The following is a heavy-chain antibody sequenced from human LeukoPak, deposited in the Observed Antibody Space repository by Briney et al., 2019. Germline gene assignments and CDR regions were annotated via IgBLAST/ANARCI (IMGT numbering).Heavy chain of an antibody. CDR2: ISSSGSTI. D-gene: IGHD3-3*01. V-gene: IGHV3-11*04. CDR1: GFTFSDYY. CDR3: ARDRKVNPYYDFWSGSYDAFDI. Sequence: GGSLRLSCAASGFTFSDYYMSWIRQAPGKGLEWVSYISSSGSTIYYADSVKGRFTISRDNAKNSLYLQMNSLRAEDTAVYYCARDRKVNPYYDFWSGSYDAFDIWGQGTMVTVSS. J-gene: IGHJ3*02.